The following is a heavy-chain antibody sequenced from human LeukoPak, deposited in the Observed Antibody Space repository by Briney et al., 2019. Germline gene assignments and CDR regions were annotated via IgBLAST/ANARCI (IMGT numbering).Heavy chain of an antibody. J-gene: IGHJ4*02. CDR2: ISISSPI. CDR3: ARAEIRENYDSSGLGN. D-gene: IGHD3-22*01. CDR1: GFTFSRYS. V-gene: IGHV3-48*04. Sequence: PGGSLRLSCAASGFTFSRYSMNWVRQAPGKGLEWVSYISISSPIYYADSVKGRFTISRDNAKNSVYLQMNSLRAEDTAVYYCARAEIRENYDSSGLGNWGQGTLVTVSS.